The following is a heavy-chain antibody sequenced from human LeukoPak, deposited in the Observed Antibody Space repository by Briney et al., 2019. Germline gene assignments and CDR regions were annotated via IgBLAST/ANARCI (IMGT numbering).Heavy chain of an antibody. D-gene: IGHD5-12*01. CDR3: ARGRDGYKYHFDY. CDR2: VYYSGST. Sequence: SGTLSLTCTVSGGSMSSYYWSWIRQPPGKGLEWIGYVYYSGSTNYNPSLKSRVTISVDTSKNQLSLRLSSVTAADAAVYYCARGRDGYKYHFDYWGQGTLVTVSS. CDR1: GGSMSSYY. J-gene: IGHJ4*02. V-gene: IGHV4-59*01.